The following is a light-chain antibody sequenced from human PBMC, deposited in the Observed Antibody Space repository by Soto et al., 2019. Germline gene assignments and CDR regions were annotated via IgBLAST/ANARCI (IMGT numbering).Light chain of an antibody. J-gene: IGKJ1*01. V-gene: IGKV1-5*03. CDR1: QSVSNW. CDR3: QQYNSYST. CDR2: KAS. Sequence: DIPMTQSPSTLSASVGDRVTITCRASQSVSNWLAWYQQKPGKAPKLLIYKASTLETGVPSRFSGSGSGTEFTLTISSLQPDDFAAYYCQQYNSYSTFGQGTKVEV.